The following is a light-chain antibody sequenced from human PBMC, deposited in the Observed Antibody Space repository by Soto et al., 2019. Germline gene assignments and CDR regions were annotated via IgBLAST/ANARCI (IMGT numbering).Light chain of an antibody. J-gene: IGLJ2*01. V-gene: IGLV2-8*01. CDR2: EVT. Sequence: QSALTQPPSASGSPGQSVTISCTGTSSDVGGYNYVSWYQQHPGKAPKLMIYEVTKRPSGVPDRFSGSKSGNTASLTVSGLQAEDEADSYCNSYAGSKNLVFGGGTKLTVL. CDR1: SSDVGGYNY. CDR3: NSYAGSKNLV.